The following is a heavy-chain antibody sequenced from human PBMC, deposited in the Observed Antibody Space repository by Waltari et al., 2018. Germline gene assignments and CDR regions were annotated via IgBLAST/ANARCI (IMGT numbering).Heavy chain of an antibody. V-gene: IGHV4-59*01. D-gene: IGHD3-10*01. CDR2: IYYSGST. CDR1: XGSXSSYY. Sequence: VQLQESGPGLVKPSETXSLXCXXSXGSXSSYYWSXXXQPPXKGLEWIGYIYYSGSTXYNPSLKSRVTISXDTSKNQXXXXLSSVTXXDXAVYXWXRDRGXXXXXGAFDIXGQGTMX. CDR3: XRDRGXXXXXGAFDI. J-gene: IGHJ3*02.